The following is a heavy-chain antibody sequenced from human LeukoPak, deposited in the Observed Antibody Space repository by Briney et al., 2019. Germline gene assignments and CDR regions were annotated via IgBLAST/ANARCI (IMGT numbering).Heavy chain of an antibody. CDR2: IYYSGST. J-gene: IGHJ4*02. V-gene: IGHV4-34*01. Sequence: SETLSLTCAVYGGSFSGYYWSWIRQPPGKGLEWIGSIYYSGSTYYNPSLKSRVTILVDTSKNQFSLKLSSVTAADTAVYYCARYPGDYGDHYYFDYWGQGTLVTVSS. CDR1: GGSFSGYY. D-gene: IGHD4-17*01. CDR3: ARYPGDYGDHYYFDY.